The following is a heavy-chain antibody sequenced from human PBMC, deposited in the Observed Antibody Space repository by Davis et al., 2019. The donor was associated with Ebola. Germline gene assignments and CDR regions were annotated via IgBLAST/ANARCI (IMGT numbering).Heavy chain of an antibody. D-gene: IGHD3-16*01. V-gene: IGHV3-11*01. CDR3: ARDWGFEGGNPGVFDY. CDR1: GFTFSDYY. CDR2: IGTSGSTI. Sequence: PGGSLRLSCAASGFTFSDYYMSWIRQAPGKGLEWISYIGTSGSTIYYADSVKGRFTISRDNAKNSLYLQMNSLRAEDTAVYYCARDWGFEGGNPGVFDYWGQGTTVTVSS. J-gene: IGHJ4*03.